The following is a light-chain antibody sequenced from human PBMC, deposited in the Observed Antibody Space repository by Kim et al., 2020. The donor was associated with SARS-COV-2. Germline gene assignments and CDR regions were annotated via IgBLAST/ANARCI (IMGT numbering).Light chain of an antibody. CDR2: DAS. CDR1: QDITNY. V-gene: IGKV1-33*01. CDR3: QQSGT. J-gene: IGKJ2*01. Sequence: DIQMTQSPSSLSASVGDRVTITCQTSQDITNYLNWYQQKPGKAPKLLIYDASNLEAGVPSRFSGSGSGTEFTFTISSLQPEDSATYYCQQSGTFGQGTKLEI.